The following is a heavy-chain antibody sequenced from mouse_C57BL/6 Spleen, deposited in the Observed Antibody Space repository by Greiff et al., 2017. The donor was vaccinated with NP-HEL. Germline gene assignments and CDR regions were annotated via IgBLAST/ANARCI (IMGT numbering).Heavy chain of an antibody. CDR2: IDPSDSET. Sequence: QVQLQQPGAELVRPGSSVKLSCKASGYTFTSYWMHWVKQRPIQGLEWIGNIDPSDSETHYNQKFKDKATLTVDKSSSTAYMQLSSLTSEDSAVYYCARKKDYRDDEGFAYWGQGTLVTVSA. V-gene: IGHV1-52*01. CDR1: GYTFTSYW. CDR3: ARKKDYRDDEGFAY. D-gene: IGHD2-12*01. J-gene: IGHJ3*01.